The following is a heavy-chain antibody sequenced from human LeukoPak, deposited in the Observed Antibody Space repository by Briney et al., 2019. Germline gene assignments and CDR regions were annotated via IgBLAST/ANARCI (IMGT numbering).Heavy chain of an antibody. V-gene: IGHV4-38-2*02. Sequence: RASETLSLTCTVSGYSISSGYYWGWIRQPPGKGLEWIGSIYHSGSTYYNPSLKSRVTISVDTSKNQFSLKLSSVTAADTAVYYCARSGTYYNNWFDPWGQGTLVTVSS. CDR3: ARSGTYYNNWFDP. CDR2: IYHSGST. CDR1: GYSISSGYY. J-gene: IGHJ5*02. D-gene: IGHD3-10*01.